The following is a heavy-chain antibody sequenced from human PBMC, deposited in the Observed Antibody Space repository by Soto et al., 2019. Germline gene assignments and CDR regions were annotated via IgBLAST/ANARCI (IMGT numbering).Heavy chain of an antibody. D-gene: IGHD3-10*01. Sequence: QVQLQQWGAGLLKPSETLSLTCAVYGGSFSGYYWSWIRQPPGKGLEWIGEINHSGSTNYNPSLKXXXTISVDTSKNXXSXKXXSVTAADTAVYYCARGGNPGRRTMVRGVLLNWFDPWGQGTLVTVSS. V-gene: IGHV4-34*01. J-gene: IGHJ5*02. CDR2: INHSGST. CDR1: GGSFSGYY. CDR3: ARGGNPGRRTMVRGVLLNWFDP.